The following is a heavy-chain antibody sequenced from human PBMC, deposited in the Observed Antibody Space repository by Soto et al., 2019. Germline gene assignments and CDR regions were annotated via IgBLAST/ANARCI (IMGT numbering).Heavy chain of an antibody. CDR2: IIPILGIA. V-gene: IGHV1-69*02. CDR3: ARGSSSLLDY. CDR1: GGTFSSYT. J-gene: IGHJ4*02. Sequence: SVKVSCKASGGTFSSYTVSWVRQAPGQGLEWMGRIIPILGIANYAQKFQGRVTITADKSTSTAYMELSSLRSEDTAVYYCARGSSSLLDYWSQGTLVTVSS. D-gene: IGHD6-6*01.